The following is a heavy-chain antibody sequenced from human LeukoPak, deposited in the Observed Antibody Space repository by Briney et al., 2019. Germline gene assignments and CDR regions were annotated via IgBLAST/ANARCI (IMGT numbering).Heavy chain of an antibody. V-gene: IGHV4-34*01. J-gene: IGHJ4*02. CDR2: IHHSGST. CDR1: GASFSDYY. CDR3: ARSPGSYDDY. Sequence: SETLSLTCAVYGASFSDYYWSWIRQPPGKGLEWIGEIHHSGSTNYNPSLKSRVTISVDTSKNQFSLKLNSVTAADTAVYFCARSPGSYDDYWGQGTLVTVSS. D-gene: IGHD1-26*01.